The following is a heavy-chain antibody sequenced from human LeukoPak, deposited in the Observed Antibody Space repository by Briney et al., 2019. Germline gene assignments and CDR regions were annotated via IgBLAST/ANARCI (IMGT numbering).Heavy chain of an antibody. D-gene: IGHD3-3*01. CDR1: GFTFSSYA. CDR3: AKGVLSPDYDFWSGYYADYYYYGMDV. V-gene: IGHV3-23*01. Sequence: QPGGSLRLSCAASGFTFSSYAMSWVRQAPGKGLEWVSAISGSGGSTYYADSVKGRFTISRDNSKNTLYLQMNSLRAEDTAVYYCAKGVLSPDYDFWSGYYADYYYYGMDVWGQGTTVTVSS. CDR2: ISGSGGST. J-gene: IGHJ6*02.